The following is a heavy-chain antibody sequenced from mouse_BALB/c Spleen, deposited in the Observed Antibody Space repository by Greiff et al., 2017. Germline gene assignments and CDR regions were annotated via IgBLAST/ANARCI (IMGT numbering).Heavy chain of an antibody. J-gene: IGHJ3*01. Sequence: EVQGVESGGGLVKPGGSLKLSCAASGFAFSSYDMSWVRQTPEKRLEWVAYISSGGGSTYYPDTVKGRFTISRDNAKNTLYLQMSSLKSEDTAMYYCARDGYYVGDWFAYWGQGTLVTVSA. CDR2: ISSGGGST. V-gene: IGHV5-12-1*01. CDR3: ARDGYYVGDWFAY. CDR1: GFAFSSYD. D-gene: IGHD2-3*01.